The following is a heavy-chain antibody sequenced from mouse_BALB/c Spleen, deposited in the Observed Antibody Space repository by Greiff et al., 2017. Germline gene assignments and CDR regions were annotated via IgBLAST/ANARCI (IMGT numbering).Heavy chain of an antibody. CDR2: ISSGGST. CDR1: GFNFSSYA. J-gene: IGHJ4*01. V-gene: IGHV5-6-5*01. CDR3: ARFTGVRRSYAMDY. D-gene: IGHD1-2*01. Sequence: DVMLVESGGGLVKPGGSLKLSCAASGFNFSSYAMSWVRQTPEKRLEWVASISSGGSTYYPDRVKGRFTISRDNARNILYLQMSSLRSEDTAMYYCARFTGVRRSYAMDYWGQGTSVTVSS.